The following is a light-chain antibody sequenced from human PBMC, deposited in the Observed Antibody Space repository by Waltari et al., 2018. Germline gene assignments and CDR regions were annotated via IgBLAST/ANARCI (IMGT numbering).Light chain of an antibody. V-gene: IGLV1-44*01. CDR1: HSNIGSNT. J-gene: IGLJ3*02. CDR2: NNY. CDR3: VTWDDSLNGWV. Sequence: QSVVTQSHSASGAPGQRVTISCSGRHSNIGSNTVDWYQQLPGTAPKLLIFNNYQRPSGVPDRFSASKSGTSASLAISGLQSEDEAEYYCVTWDDSLNGWVFGGGTKLAVV.